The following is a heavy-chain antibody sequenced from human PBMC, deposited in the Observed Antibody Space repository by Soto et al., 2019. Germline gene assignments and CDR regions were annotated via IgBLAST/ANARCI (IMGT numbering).Heavy chain of an antibody. CDR2: IWYDGSNK. V-gene: IGHV3-33*01. CDR1: GFTFSNYG. D-gene: IGHD6-6*01. J-gene: IGHJ4*02. Sequence: PGGSLRLSCTASGFTFSNYGMHWVRQAPGKGLEWVAVIWYDGSNKYYTDSVKGRFTISRDNSKNTLYLQMNSLRAEDTAVYYCATDSGRLVLVNWGQGTLVTVSS. CDR3: ATDSGRLVLVN.